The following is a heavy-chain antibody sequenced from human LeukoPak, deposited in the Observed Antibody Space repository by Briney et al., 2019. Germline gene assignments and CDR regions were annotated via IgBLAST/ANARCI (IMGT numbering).Heavy chain of an antibody. D-gene: IGHD3-10*02. Sequence: GGSLRLSCAASGFTFSSYSMNWVRQAPGKGLEWVSYISSSGSTLYYADSVKGRFTISRDNAKNSLYLQMNSLRAEDTAVYYCAELGITMIGGVWGKGTTVTISS. V-gene: IGHV3-48*04. CDR1: GFTFSSYS. CDR3: AELGITMIGGV. CDR2: ISSSGSTL. J-gene: IGHJ6*04.